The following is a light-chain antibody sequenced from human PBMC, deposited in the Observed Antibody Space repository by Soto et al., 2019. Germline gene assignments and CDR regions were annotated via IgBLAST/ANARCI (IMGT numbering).Light chain of an antibody. V-gene: IGLV2-23*03. Sequence: QSVLTQPASVSGSPGQSITISCTGTSSDVGSYNLVSWYQQHPGKAPKLMIYEGSKRPSGVSNRFSGSKSGNTASLTISGFQAEDEADYYCCSYAGSSTFFGTGTKVTVL. J-gene: IGLJ1*01. CDR3: CSYAGSSTF. CDR2: EGS. CDR1: SSDVGSYNL.